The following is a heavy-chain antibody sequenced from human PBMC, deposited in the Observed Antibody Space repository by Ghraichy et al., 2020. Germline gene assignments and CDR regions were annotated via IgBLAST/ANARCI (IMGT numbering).Heavy chain of an antibody. D-gene: IGHD1-7*01. CDR2: IKQDGSEK. CDR1: GFTFSSYW. J-gene: IGHJ6*03. Sequence: GGSLRLSCAAYGFTFSSYWMSWVRQAPGKGLEWVANIKQDGSEKYYVDSVKGRFTISRDNAKISLYLQMDRLRAEDTAVYYCARHAPDPYNWNSKYYYMDVWGKGTTVTVS. V-gene: IGHV3-7*01. CDR3: ARHAPDPYNWNSKYYYMDV.